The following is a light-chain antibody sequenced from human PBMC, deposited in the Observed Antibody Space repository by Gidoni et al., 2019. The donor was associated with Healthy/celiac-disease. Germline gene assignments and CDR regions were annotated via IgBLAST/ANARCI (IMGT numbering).Light chain of an antibody. CDR2: GAS. CDR1: QRGSSSY. Sequence: EIVLTQSPATLSFSQVERATLSFRASQRGSSSYLAWYQQKPGQAPRLLIYGASSRATGIPDRFSGSGSGTDFTLTISRLEPEDFAGYYCQQYGSSSWTFGQGTKVEIK. J-gene: IGKJ1*01. CDR3: QQYGSSSWT. V-gene: IGKV3-20*01.